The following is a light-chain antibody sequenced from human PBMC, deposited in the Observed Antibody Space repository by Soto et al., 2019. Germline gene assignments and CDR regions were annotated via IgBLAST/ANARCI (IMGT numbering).Light chain of an antibody. CDR2: GAS. Sequence: DIQMTQSPSSVSASVGDRVTITCRASQDIGSWLAWYQQKPGKAPDLLIYGASSLQDGVPSRFFGSGSRSDFTLTISGLQPEDFAPYYCQQGGSFPITFGQGTRLEIK. CDR3: QQGGSFPIT. J-gene: IGKJ5*01. V-gene: IGKV1-12*01. CDR1: QDIGSW.